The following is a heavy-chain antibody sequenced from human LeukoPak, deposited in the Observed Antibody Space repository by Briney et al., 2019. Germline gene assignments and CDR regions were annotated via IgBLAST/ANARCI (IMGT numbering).Heavy chain of an antibody. Sequence: ASVKVSCKASGYTFTSYGIRWVRQAPGQGGEWVGWISAYNGNTNYPQNLHGRVTLTTDTSTTTVYMELRTLRSHDTAVSYCARTGISLAVAAAGGFDYWGQGTLVTVSS. J-gene: IGHJ4*02. CDR1: GYTFTSYG. CDR2: ISAYNGNT. CDR3: ARTGISLAVAAAGGFDY. V-gene: IGHV1-18*01. D-gene: IGHD6-19*01.